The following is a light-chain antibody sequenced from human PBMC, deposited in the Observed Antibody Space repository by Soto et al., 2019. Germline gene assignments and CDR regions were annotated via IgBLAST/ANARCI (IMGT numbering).Light chain of an antibody. CDR2: WAS. CDR3: QQYYSTPPT. J-gene: IGKJ2*01. CDR1: RSVLYSSNSKNY. V-gene: IGKV4-1*01. Sequence: DIVMTQSPDSLAVSLGETATINCKSSRSVLYSSNSKNYLAWYQHKPGQPPKLLIYWASTRESGVPGRFSGSGSGTDFTLTISSLQAEDVAVYYCQQYYSTPPTFGQGTKLEIK.